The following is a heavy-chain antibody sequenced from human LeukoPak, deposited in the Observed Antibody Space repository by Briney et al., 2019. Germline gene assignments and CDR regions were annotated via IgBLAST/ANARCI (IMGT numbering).Heavy chain of an antibody. CDR2: ISGSGSTL. CDR3: ARAVAGPSGRFDY. J-gene: IGHJ4*02. Sequence: GGSLRPSCAASGFTFSDYYMSWIRQAPGKGLEWVSYISGSGSTLYYADSVKGRFTISRDNAKNSLYLQMNSLRVEDTAVYYCARAVAGPSGRFDYWGQGTLVTVSS. D-gene: IGHD6-19*01. V-gene: IGHV3-11*01. CDR1: GFTFSDYY.